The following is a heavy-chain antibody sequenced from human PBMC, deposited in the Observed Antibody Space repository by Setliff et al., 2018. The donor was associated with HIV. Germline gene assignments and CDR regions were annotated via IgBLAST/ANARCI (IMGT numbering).Heavy chain of an antibody. CDR2: INPRSGFR. CDR1: EYIFANYA. Sequence: ASVKVSCKASEYIFANYAMHWVRQTPGQGLEWMGVINPRSGFRIYVQKIKGRVTMTWDTSTSTAYMELRSLRSDDTAVYYCARDPAFRRYYDILTGYSPSWFDPWGQGTLVTAPQ. D-gene: IGHD3-9*01. J-gene: IGHJ5*02. CDR3: ARDPAFRRYYDILTGYSPSWFDP. V-gene: IGHV1-46*01.